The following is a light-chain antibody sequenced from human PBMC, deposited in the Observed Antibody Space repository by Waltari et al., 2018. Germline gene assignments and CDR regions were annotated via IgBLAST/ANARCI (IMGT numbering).Light chain of an antibody. CDR2: LKSDGSH. J-gene: IGLJ3*02. Sequence: QVALTQSPSASASLGAPVKLICTLSSGHRRYPSTWHQQDPEKGPRYLMKLKSDGSHTKGDGIPDRFSGSSSGAERYLTISSLQPEDEADYYCQTWGSDIGVVFGGGTKLTVL. CDR1: SGHRRYP. CDR3: QTWGSDIGVV. V-gene: IGLV4-69*01.